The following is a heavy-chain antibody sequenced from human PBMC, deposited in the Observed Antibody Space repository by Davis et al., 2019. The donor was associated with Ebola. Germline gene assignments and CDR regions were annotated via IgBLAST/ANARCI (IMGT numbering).Heavy chain of an antibody. D-gene: IGHD3-10*01. CDR3: SERGSSV. CDR2: VYYSGST. V-gene: IGHV4-59*11. Sequence: PSETLSLTCTVSGVSISTHYWSWIRQPPGKGLEYIGSVYYSGSTNYNPSLKSRVTISIDTSKSQFSLKLTSVTAADTAMYYCSERGSSVWGQGTLVTVSS. CDR1: GVSISTHY. J-gene: IGHJ4*02.